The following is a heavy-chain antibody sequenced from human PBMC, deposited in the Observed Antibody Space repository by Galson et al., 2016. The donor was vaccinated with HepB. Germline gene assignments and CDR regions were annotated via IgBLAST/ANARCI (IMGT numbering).Heavy chain of an antibody. CDR2: ISGSGYNT. V-gene: IGHV3-23*01. CDR3: ARDMAMIRGMISPFDY. J-gene: IGHJ4*02. D-gene: IGHD3-10*01. Sequence: SLRLSCAASGFTFKSYVMSWVRQAPGKGLEWVSIISGSGYNTNYADPAKGRFTISRDNANLYLQMNSLRVEDTAVYYCARDMAMIRGMISPFDYWGQGTLVTVSS. CDR1: GFTFKSYV.